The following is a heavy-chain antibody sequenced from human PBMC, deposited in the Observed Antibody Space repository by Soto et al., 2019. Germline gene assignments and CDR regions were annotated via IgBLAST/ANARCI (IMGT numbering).Heavy chain of an antibody. Sequence: SETLSLTCTVSGGSISSYYWSWIRQPPGKGLEWIGYIYYSGSTNYNPSLKSRVTISVDTSKNQFSLKLSSVTAADTAVYYCARVEGKMVRAGTDYYYYYMDVWGKGTTVTAP. V-gene: IGHV4-59*01. CDR3: ARVEGKMVRAGTDYYYYYMDV. CDR1: GGSISSYY. CDR2: IYYSGST. J-gene: IGHJ6*03. D-gene: IGHD3-10*01.